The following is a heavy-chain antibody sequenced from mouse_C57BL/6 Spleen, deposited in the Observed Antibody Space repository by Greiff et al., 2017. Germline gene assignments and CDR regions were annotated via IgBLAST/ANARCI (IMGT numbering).Heavy chain of an antibody. CDR1: GFTFSDYG. CDR2: ISSGSSTI. Sequence: EVQLVESGGGLVKPGGSLKLSCAASGFTFSDYGMHWVRQAPEKGLEWVAYISSGSSTIYYADTVKGRFTISRANAKNTLFLQMTSLRSEDTAMYYCARREDSNCGGSYFDYWGQGTTLTVSS. D-gene: IGHD2-5*01. CDR3: ARREDSNCGGSYFDY. V-gene: IGHV5-17*01. J-gene: IGHJ2*01.